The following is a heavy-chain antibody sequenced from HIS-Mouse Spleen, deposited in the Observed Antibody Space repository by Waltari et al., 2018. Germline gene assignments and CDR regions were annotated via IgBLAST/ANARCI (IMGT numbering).Heavy chain of an antibody. J-gene: IGHJ4*02. D-gene: IGHD6-6*01. CDR2: IYWDDDK. CDR3: AHSSGAPRVAARPLDY. V-gene: IGHV2-5*02. CDR1: GFSLSTSGVG. Sequence: QITLKESGPTLVKPTQTLTLTCTFSGFSLSTSGVGVGWIRQPPGKALEWLALIYWDDDKRYSPSLKSRLTITKDTSKNQVVLTMTNMDPVDTATYYCAHSSGAPRVAARPLDYWGQGTLVTVSS.